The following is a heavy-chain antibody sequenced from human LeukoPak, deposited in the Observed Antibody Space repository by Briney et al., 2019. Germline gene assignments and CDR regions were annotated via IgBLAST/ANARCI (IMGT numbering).Heavy chain of an antibody. D-gene: IGHD3-16*02. V-gene: IGHV1-69*13. CDR2: IVPIFGMS. J-gene: IGHJ4*02. Sequence: SVEVSCKASGGSFSRYAISWVRQAPGQGVEWMGGIVPIFGMSNYAQKFQGRVTITADESTSTAYMELSSLRSEDTAVYYCAAEYDYVWGSYRQLDYWGQGTLVTVSS. CDR1: GGSFSRYA. CDR3: AAEYDYVWGSYRQLDY.